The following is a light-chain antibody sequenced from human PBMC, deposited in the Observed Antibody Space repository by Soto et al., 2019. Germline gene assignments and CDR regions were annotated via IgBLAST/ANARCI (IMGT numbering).Light chain of an antibody. CDR2: NAD. Sequence: DIQMPQSPSTLSASIGDRLTITCRASHDINRWLAWYQKKPRKAPKILIYNADTLESGVPSRFSGSGYGTEFILTISSLQDDDFATYYCQQFSLYRAFGQGTKVDIK. CDR1: HDINRW. CDR3: QQFSLYRA. V-gene: IGKV1-5*01. J-gene: IGKJ1*01.